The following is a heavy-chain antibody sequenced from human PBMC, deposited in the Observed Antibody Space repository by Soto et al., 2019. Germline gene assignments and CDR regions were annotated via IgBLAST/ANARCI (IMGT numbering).Heavy chain of an antibody. J-gene: IGHJ4*02. CDR2: INDSGRT. CDR3: GSPSIAARPAPYYFDY. V-gene: IGHV4-34*01. Sequence: SETLSLTCAVYGGSFSGYYWSWIRQSPGKGLEWIGEINDSGRTNYNPSLKSRLTVSVDTSKNQFSLKLSSVTAADMAVYYCGSPSIAARPAPYYFDYWGQGTLVTVSS. CDR1: GGSFSGYY. D-gene: IGHD6-6*01.